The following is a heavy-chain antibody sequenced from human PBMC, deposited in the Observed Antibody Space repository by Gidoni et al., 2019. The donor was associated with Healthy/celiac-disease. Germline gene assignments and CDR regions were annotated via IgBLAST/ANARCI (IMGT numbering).Heavy chain of an antibody. J-gene: IGHJ6*04. Sequence: SVSNAWMNWVRQAPGKGLEWVGRIKSKPDGGTTDYAAPVKGRFTISRDDSKNTLYLQMNSLKTEDTAVYYCTASPARLYYYGMDVWGKGTTVTVSS. CDR3: TASPARLYYYGMDV. V-gene: IGHV3-15*07. CDR1: SVSNAW. CDR2: IKSKPDGGTT.